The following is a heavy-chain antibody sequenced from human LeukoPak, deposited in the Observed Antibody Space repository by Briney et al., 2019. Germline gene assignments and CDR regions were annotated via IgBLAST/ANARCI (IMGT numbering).Heavy chain of an antibody. CDR1: GGSISSYY. J-gene: IGHJ4*02. CDR3: ARTPGIAAAGDGY. D-gene: IGHD6-13*01. V-gene: IGHV4-59*12. CDR2: IYYSGST. Sequence: PSETLSLTCTVSGGSISSYYWSWIRQPPGKGLEWIGYIYYSGSTYYNPSLKSRVTISVDTSKNQFSLKLSSVTAADTAVYYCARTPGIAAAGDGYWGQGTLVTVSS.